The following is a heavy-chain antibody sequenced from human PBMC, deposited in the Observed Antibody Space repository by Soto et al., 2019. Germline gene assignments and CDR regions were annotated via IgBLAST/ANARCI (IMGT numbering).Heavy chain of an antibody. J-gene: IGHJ6*02. V-gene: IGHV4-59*01. Sequence: SETLSLPCTVSGGSISSNYWSWIRQPPGKGLEGIGYIYYSGSTNYNPSLKSRVTISVDTSKNQFSLKLSSVTAADTAVYYCARGRELQEYYYGMDVWGQGTTVTVSS. CDR2: IYYSGST. CDR3: ARGRELQEYYYGMDV. D-gene: IGHD1-7*01. CDR1: GGSISSNY.